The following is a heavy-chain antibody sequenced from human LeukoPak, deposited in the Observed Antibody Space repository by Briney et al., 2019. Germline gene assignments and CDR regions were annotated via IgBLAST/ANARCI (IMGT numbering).Heavy chain of an antibody. J-gene: IGHJ1*01. CDR3: ARGDYGGDLYGFQH. Sequence: GASVKVSCKASGYTFIGYYMHWVRQAPGQGLEWMGWINPNSGGTKYEQKFQGWVTMTRDTSISTASLELSSLRSDDAAVYYCARGDYGGDLYGFQHWGQGTLVTVSS. D-gene: IGHD4-23*01. CDR2: INPNSGGT. CDR1: GYTFIGYY. V-gene: IGHV1-2*04.